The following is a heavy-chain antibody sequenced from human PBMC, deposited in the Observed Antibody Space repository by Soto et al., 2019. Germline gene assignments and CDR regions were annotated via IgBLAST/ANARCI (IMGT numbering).Heavy chain of an antibody. V-gene: IGHV4-34*01. CDR2: INQSGRT. Sequence: SETLSLTCAVFNDSISEYYWSWIRQPPGKGLEWIGEINQSGRTNYNPSLRSRLTLSIDTSKNQFSLKLRSVNAADTAVYFCARGGYCVNDVCSTQFDYWGQGALVTVSS. D-gene: IGHD2-8*01. CDR1: NDSISEYY. CDR3: ARGGYCVNDVCSTQFDY. J-gene: IGHJ4*02.